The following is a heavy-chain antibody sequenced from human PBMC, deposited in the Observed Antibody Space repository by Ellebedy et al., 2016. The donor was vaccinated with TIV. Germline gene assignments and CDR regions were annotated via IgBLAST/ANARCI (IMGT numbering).Heavy chain of an antibody. V-gene: IGHV3-7*01. CDR2: IKQDGSDK. J-gene: IGHJ4*02. CDR1: GFTFSRYL. D-gene: IGHD1-26*01. CDR3: GRSYPDY. Sequence: PGGSLRLSCAASGFTFSRYLMTWVRQAPGKGLEWVANIKQDGSDKYYVDSVKGRFTISRDNAKNSLYLQMNSLRAEDTAVYYCGRSYPDYWGQGTLVTVSS.